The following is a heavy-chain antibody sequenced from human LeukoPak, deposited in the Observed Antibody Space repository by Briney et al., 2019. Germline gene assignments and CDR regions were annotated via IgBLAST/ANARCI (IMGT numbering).Heavy chain of an antibody. CDR2: ISYDGSNK. D-gene: IGHD5-18*01. CDR3: AKGVTAMGPLPDY. Sequence: GSLRLSCAASGFTFSSYGMHWVRQAPGKGLEWVAVISYDGSNKYYADSVKGRFTISRDNSKNTLYLQMNSLRAEDTAVYYCAKGVTAMGPLPDYWGQGTLVTVSS. V-gene: IGHV3-30*18. CDR1: GFTFSSYG. J-gene: IGHJ4*02.